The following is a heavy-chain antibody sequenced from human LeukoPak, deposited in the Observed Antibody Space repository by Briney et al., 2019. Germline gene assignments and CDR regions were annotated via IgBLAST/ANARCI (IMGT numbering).Heavy chain of an antibody. J-gene: IGHJ4*02. D-gene: IGHD3-10*01. V-gene: IGHV3-7*01. CDR2: INQDGTEK. Sequence: PGESLRLSCAASGFSFTTYWMSWVRQAQGKRLEWVANINQDGTEKYYVDSVKRRFTISRDNGKNSLYLQMNSLRVEDTAVYYCAKLAKYFYGAETFYFFEHWGQGTPVTASS. CDR3: AKLAKYFYGAETFYFFEH. CDR1: GFSFTTYW.